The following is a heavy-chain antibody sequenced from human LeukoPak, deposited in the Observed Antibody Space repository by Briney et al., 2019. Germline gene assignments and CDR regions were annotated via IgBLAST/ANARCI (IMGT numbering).Heavy chain of an antibody. CDR2: IIPMYGTT. CDR3: ARDPSGTYYNWFDP. J-gene: IGHJ5*02. V-gene: IGHV1-69*13. Sequence: SVKVSCKASGGTFSIYAFNWVRQAPGQGLEWMGGIIPMYGTTKYAQKFQGRVTITADVSTSTTYMELNSLRSEDTAVYYCARDPSGTYYNWFDPWGQGTLVTVSS. D-gene: IGHD1-26*01. CDR1: GGTFSIYA.